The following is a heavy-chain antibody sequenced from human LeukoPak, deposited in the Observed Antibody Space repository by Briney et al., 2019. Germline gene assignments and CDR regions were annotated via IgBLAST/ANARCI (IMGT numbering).Heavy chain of an antibody. V-gene: IGHV3-30*18. Sequence: PGGSLRLSCAASGFTFSSYGMHWVRQAPGKGLEWVAVISYDGSNKYYADSVKGRFTISRGNSKNTLYLQMNSLRAEDTAVYYCAKDAYDFWSAQPGGPFRYYYYYMDVWGKGTTVTVSS. CDR1: GFTFSSYG. J-gene: IGHJ6*03. D-gene: IGHD3-3*01. CDR2: ISYDGSNK. CDR3: AKDAYDFWSAQPGGPFRYYYYYMDV.